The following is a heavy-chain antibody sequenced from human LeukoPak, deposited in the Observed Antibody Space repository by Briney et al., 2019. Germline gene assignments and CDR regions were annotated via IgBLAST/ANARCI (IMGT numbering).Heavy chain of an antibody. D-gene: IGHD6-19*01. V-gene: IGHV3-48*03. Sequence: PGGSLRLSCAASGFTFSSYEMNWVRQSPGKVLEWVSYISGSGRTIYYANSVKGRFTISRDNAKNSLYLQMNSLRADDTAVYYCARLDASGLDYWGQGTLVTVSS. CDR1: GFTFSSYE. CDR2: ISGSGRTI. J-gene: IGHJ4*02. CDR3: ARLDASGLDY.